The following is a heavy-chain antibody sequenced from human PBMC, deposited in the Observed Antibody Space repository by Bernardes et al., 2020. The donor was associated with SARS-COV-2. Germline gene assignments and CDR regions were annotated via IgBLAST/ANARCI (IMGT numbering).Heavy chain of an antibody. CDR1: GGSISSYY. CDR2: INYSGST. V-gene: IGHV4-59*01. CDR3: AGGGSYGGPSSPYYFDY. Sequence: SETLSLTCTVSGGSISSYYWSWIRQPPEKGLEWIGYINYSGSTNYNPSLKSRVTISVDTSKNQISLKVSSVTAADTAVYYCAGGGSYGGPSSPYYFDYWGQGSLVTVSS. D-gene: IGHD3-16*01. J-gene: IGHJ4*02.